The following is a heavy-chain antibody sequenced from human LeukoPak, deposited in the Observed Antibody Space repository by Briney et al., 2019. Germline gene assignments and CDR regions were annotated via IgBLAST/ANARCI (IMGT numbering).Heavy chain of an antibody. CDR1: GDSISTYY. Sequence: TSETLSLTCTVSGDSISTYYWSWIRQPPGKGLEWIGYIHNSGSTTYNPSLKSRVTISVDTSKNQFSLKLSSVSAADTAAYYCARRVVTLASYYFYMDVWGKGTTVSVSS. CDR3: ARRVVTLASYYFYMDV. D-gene: IGHD3-22*01. J-gene: IGHJ6*03. V-gene: IGHV4-59*01. CDR2: IHNSGST.